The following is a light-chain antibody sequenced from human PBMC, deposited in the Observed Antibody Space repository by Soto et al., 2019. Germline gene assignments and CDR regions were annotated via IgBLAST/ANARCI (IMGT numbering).Light chain of an antibody. Sequence: DIPMTQSPSSLSASVGDRVTITCRASQSISSYLNWYQQKPGKAPKLLIYAASSLQSGVPSRFSGSGSGTDFPLTISSLQPEDFATYYCQQSYSTPPVTFGQGTRLEIK. V-gene: IGKV1-39*01. CDR3: QQSYSTPPVT. CDR2: AAS. CDR1: QSISSY. J-gene: IGKJ5*01.